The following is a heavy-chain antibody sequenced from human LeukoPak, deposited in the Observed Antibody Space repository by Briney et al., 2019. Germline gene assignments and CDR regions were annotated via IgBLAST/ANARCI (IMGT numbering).Heavy chain of an antibody. V-gene: IGHV4-34*01. Sequence: SETLSLTCAVYGGSFSGYYWSWIRQPPGKGLEWIGEVNHSGSTNYNPSLKSRVTISVDTSKNQFSLKLSSVTAADTAVYYCARGSTWIQLWSTPKYFDYWGQRTLVTVSS. CDR2: VNHSGST. J-gene: IGHJ4*02. CDR3: ARGSTWIQLWSTPKYFDY. CDR1: GGSFSGYY. D-gene: IGHD5-18*01.